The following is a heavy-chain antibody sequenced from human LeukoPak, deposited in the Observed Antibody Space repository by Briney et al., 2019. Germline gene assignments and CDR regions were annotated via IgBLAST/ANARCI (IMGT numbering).Heavy chain of an antibody. CDR2: ISGSGGYT. D-gene: IGHD3-22*01. CDR1: GFTFSSYA. J-gene: IGHJ6*02. V-gene: IGHV3-23*01. Sequence: PGGSLRLSCAASGFTFSSYAMSWVRQAPGEGLEWVSAISGSGGYTYYADSVKGRFTISRDNSKNTLYLQMNSLRAEGTAVYYCAKENYYDSSSPTMDVWGQGTTVTVSS. CDR3: AKENYYDSSSPTMDV.